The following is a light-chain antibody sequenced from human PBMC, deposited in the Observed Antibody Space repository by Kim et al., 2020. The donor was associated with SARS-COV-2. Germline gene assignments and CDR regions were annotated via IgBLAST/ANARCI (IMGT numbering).Light chain of an antibody. CDR2: RNN. J-gene: IGLJ1*01. V-gene: IGLV1-47*01. CDR3: AAWDDSLSGNYV. CDR1: SSNIGSNY. Sequence: RVTISCSGSSSNIGSNYVYWYQQRPGTAPKLLIYRNNQRPSGVPDRFSGSKSGTSASLAISGLRSEDEADYYCAAWDDSLSGNYVFGTGTKVTVL.